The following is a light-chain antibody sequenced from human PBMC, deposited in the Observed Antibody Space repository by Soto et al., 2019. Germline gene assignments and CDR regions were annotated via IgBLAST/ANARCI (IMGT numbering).Light chain of an antibody. V-gene: IGKV1-9*01. CDR3: QQLNSYPIT. Sequence: DIQLTQSPSFLSASVGDGVTITCRASQGISSYLAWYQQKPGKAPKLLIYAASTLQSGVPSRFSGSGSGTEFTLTISSLQPEDFATYYCQQLNSYPITFGQGTRLEIK. CDR1: QGISSY. J-gene: IGKJ5*01. CDR2: AAS.